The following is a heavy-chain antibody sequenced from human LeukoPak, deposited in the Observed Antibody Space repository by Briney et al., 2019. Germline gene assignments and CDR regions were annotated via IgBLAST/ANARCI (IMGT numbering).Heavy chain of an antibody. CDR3: ARQGSVDGDYAPLGF. Sequence: SETLSLTCAVYGGSFSGYYWSWIRQPPGKGLEWIGEINHSGSTNYNPSLKSRVTISVDTSKNQFSLKLSSVTAADTAVYYCARQGSVDGDYAPLGFWGQGTLVTVSS. CDR2: INHSGST. V-gene: IGHV4-34*01. D-gene: IGHD4-17*01. J-gene: IGHJ4*02. CDR1: GGSFSGYY.